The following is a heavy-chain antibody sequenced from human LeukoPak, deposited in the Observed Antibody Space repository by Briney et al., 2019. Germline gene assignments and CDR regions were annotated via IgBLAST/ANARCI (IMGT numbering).Heavy chain of an antibody. V-gene: IGHV3-21*01. CDR2: ISSSSSYI. CDR1: GFTFSSYS. D-gene: IGHD2-2*01. Sequence: GGSLRLSCAASGFTFSSYSMNWVRQAPGKGLEWVSSISSSSSYIYYVDSVKGRFTISRDNAKNSLYLQMNSLRAEDTAVYYCARGGTVVPAALDYWGQGTLVTVSS. J-gene: IGHJ4*02. CDR3: ARGGTVVPAALDY.